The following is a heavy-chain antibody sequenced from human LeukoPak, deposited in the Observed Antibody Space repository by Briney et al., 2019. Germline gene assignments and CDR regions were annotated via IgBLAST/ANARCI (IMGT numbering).Heavy chain of an antibody. CDR3: ATYRQVLLPFES. V-gene: IGHV3-23*01. CDR2: IFPSGGEI. CDR1: GFTFSTFA. Sequence: GGSLRLSCAASGFTFSTFAMIWVRQPPGKGLEWVSSIFPSGGEIHYADSVRGRFTISRDNSKSTLSLQMNSLRAEDTAIYYCATYRQVLLPFESWGQGTLVTISS. D-gene: IGHD2-8*02. J-gene: IGHJ4*02.